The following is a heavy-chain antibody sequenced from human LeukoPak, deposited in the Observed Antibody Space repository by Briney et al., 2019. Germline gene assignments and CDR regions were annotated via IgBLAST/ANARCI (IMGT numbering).Heavy chain of an antibody. Sequence: GGSLRLSCAASGFTFSTYWMAWVRQAPGKGLEWVANIKGDESAKHQADSVKGRFTISRDNTQNSVYLQMTSLRGEDTAVYYCARDVGGSLDYWGQGTLVTVSS. CDR3: ARDVGGSLDY. D-gene: IGHD1-26*01. CDR2: IKGDESAK. CDR1: GFTFSTYW. J-gene: IGHJ4*02. V-gene: IGHV3-7*01.